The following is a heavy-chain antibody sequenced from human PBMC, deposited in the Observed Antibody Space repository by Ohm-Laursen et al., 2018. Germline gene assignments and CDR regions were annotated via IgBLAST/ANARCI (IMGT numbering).Heavy chain of an antibody. CDR2: ISYDGSHK. CDR1: GFTFSSYW. D-gene: IGHD3-16*01. V-gene: IGHV3-30*03. CDR3: ARDPEGGFDF. Sequence: SLRLSCTASGFTFSSYWMSWVRQTPGKGLEWVALISYDGSHKFSAEGRFTISRDNSRNTLYLQISSLRVEDTAVYFCARDPEGGFDFWGQGTLVTVSS. J-gene: IGHJ4*02.